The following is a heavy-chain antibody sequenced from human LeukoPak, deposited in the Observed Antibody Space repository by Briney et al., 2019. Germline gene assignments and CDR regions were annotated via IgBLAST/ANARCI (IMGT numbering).Heavy chain of an antibody. CDR2: IYYSGST. J-gene: IGHJ2*01. Sequence: SETLSLTCTVSGGSISSSSYYWGWIRQPPGRGLEWIVSIYYSGSTYYNPSLKSRVTISVDTSKNQFSLKLSSVTAADTAVYYCARLEWYFDLWGRGTLVTVSS. V-gene: IGHV4-39*01. CDR3: ARLEWYFDL. D-gene: IGHD5-24*01. CDR1: GGSISSSSYY.